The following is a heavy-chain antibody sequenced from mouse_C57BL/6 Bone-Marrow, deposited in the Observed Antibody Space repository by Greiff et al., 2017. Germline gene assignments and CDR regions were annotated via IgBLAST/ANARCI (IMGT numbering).Heavy chain of an antibody. D-gene: IGHD2-3*01. Sequence: EVQLQESGPELVKPGASVKISCKASGYSFTDYNMNWVKQSHGKSLEWIGVINPNYGTTSYNQKFKGKATLTVDQSSSTAYRQRNSLTSEDSAVYDCARGYEDDYAMDYGGQGTSVTVSS. J-gene: IGHJ4*01. CDR1: GYSFTDYN. CDR3: ARGYEDDYAMDY. V-gene: IGHV1-39*01. CDR2: INPNYGTT.